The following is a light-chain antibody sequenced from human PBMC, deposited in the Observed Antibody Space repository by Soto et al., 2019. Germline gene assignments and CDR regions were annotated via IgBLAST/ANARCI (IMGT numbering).Light chain of an antibody. CDR3: QSYDSSNHAVV. CDR2: GDN. V-gene: IGLV6-57*04. Sequence: FMLTQPHSVSESPGKTVTISCTRSSGSIASNYVQWYQQRPGSAPTPVIYGDNQRPSGVPDRFSGSIDSSSTSASLTISGLKTEDEADYYCQSYDSSNHAVVFGGGTQLTVL. CDR1: SGSIASNY. J-gene: IGLJ2*01.